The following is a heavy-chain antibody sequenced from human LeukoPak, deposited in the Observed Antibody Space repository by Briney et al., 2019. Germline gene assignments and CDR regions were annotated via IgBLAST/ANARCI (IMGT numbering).Heavy chain of an antibody. Sequence: GGSLRLSCAASGFTFRSYSMKWVRQAPGKGLEWVSSISSSSNYIYYADSVKGRFTISRDNAKNSLYLQMNSLRAEDTAVYYCARAPLTITMVRGVISPWGQGTLVTVSS. CDR3: ARAPLTITMVRGVISP. CDR2: ISSSSNYI. D-gene: IGHD3-10*01. CDR1: GFTFRSYS. V-gene: IGHV3-21*01. J-gene: IGHJ5*02.